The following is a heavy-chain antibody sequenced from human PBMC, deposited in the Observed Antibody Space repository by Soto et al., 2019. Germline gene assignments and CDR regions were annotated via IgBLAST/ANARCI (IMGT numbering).Heavy chain of an antibody. D-gene: IGHD6-19*01. CDR2: ISYDGSNK. CDR1: GFSFSSYG. J-gene: IGHJ4*02. CDR3: AKEEDEQWLAPFDY. V-gene: IGHV3-30*18. Sequence: GGSLSLSCAASGFSFSSYGMHWVRQAPGKGLEWLAVISYDGSNKYYADSVKGRFAISRDNSKNTLYLQMISLRTEDTAVYYCAKEEDEQWLAPFDYWGQGILVTVSS.